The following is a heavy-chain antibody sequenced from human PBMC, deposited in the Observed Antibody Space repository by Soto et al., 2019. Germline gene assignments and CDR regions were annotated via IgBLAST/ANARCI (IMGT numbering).Heavy chain of an antibody. J-gene: IGHJ6*03. CDR2: FDPDDGET. CDR3: ARDTHHSSSSVYYMDV. V-gene: IGHV1-24*01. D-gene: IGHD6-6*01. Sequence: ASVKVSCKVSGYTLTELSMHWVRQAPGKGLEWMGGFDPDDGETIYAQKFRGRVTITEDKSTSTAYMELSSLRSEDTAVYYCARDTHHSSSSVYYMDVWGKGTTVTVSS. CDR1: GYTLTELS.